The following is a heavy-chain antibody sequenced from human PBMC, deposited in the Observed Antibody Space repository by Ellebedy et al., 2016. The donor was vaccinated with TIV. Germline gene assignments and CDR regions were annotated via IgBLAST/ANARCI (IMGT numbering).Heavy chain of an antibody. J-gene: IGHJ5*02. V-gene: IGHV3-74*01. CDR2: IKDDGSET. Sequence: GESLKISCVASGFTFSRHYMHWVRQAPGKGLVWVSRIKDDGSETSYVDSVKGRFTISRENAKNALFLQMDGLRVDDSAVYYCVGFGVFNLWGQGAPVTVSS. D-gene: IGHD3-3*01. CDR3: VGFGVFNL. CDR1: GFTFSRHY.